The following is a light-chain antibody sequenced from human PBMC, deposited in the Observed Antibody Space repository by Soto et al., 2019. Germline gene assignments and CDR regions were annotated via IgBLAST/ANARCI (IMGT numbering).Light chain of an antibody. J-gene: IGLJ1*01. CDR2: DVS. V-gene: IGLV2-14*01. Sequence: QSALTQPASVSGSPGQSITISCTGTSSDVGGYNYVSWYQQHPGKAPKLMIYDVSNRPSGVSNRFSGYKSGNTASLTISGLQAEDEADYYCSSDTSSSLYVFGTGTKLTVL. CDR1: SSDVGGYNY. CDR3: SSDTSSSLYV.